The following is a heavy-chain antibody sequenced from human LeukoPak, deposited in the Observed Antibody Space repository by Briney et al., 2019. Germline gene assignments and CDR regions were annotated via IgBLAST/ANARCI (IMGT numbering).Heavy chain of an antibody. D-gene: IGHD6-13*01. CDR2: VRGSGTDT. V-gene: IGHV3-23*01. CDR3: ARIYPRLAAAGN. CDR1: GFTFSTYA. J-gene: IGHJ4*02. Sequence: GGSLRLSCAASGFTFSTYAMSWVRQAPGKGLEWVSAVRGSGTDTYYADSVKGRFTISRDNSKNTLYLQMNSLRADDTAVYYCARIYPRLAAAGNWGQGTLVTVSS.